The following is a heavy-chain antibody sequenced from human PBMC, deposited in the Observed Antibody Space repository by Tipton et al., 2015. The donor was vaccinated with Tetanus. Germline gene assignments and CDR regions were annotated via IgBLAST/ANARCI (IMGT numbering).Heavy chain of an antibody. D-gene: IGHD5-24*01. J-gene: IGHJ4*01. Sequence: SLRLSCAASGFTFSSYWMSWVRQAPGKGLEWVGNIREDGSEKNYVDSVKGRFTISRDNAKNSLFLQMNSLRVDDTAVYFCATTGRERWLPMIFDSWGRGTLVIVSS. V-gene: IGHV3-7*01. CDR3: ATTGRERWLPMIFDS. CDR1: GFTFSSYW. CDR2: IREDGSEK.